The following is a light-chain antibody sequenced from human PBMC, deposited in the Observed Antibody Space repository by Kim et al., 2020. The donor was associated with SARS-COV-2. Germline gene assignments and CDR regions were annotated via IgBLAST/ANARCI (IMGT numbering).Light chain of an antibody. CDR2: QDT. V-gene: IGLV3-1*01. J-gene: IGLJ3*02. CDR1: KLGEKY. Sequence: SSSLPPPPSFSFSPFPPSRIPCSGDKLGEKYVCWYQQKPGQSPVLVISQDTKRPSGIPERFSGSNSGNTATLTISGTQATDEADYYCQAWGSSTWVFGGGTQLTVL. CDR3: QAWGSSTWV.